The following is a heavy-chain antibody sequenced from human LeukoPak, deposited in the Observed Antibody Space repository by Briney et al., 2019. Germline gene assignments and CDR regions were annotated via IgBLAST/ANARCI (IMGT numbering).Heavy chain of an antibody. Sequence: ASVKVSCKASGYTFTSYAMNWVRQAPGQGLEWMGWINTNTGNPTYAQGFTGRFVFSLDTSVSTAYLQISSLKAEDTAVYYCARVGYRVAAAFFDYWGQGTLVTVSS. J-gene: IGHJ4*02. CDR1: GYTFTSYA. V-gene: IGHV7-4-1*02. CDR2: INTNTGNP. CDR3: ARVGYRVAAAFFDY. D-gene: IGHD6-13*01.